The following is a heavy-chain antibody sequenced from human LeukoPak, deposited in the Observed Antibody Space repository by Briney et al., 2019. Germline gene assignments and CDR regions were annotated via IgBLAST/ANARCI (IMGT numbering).Heavy chain of an antibody. CDR3: GKDGDYGRFWYFDL. CDR1: GFTFDDYA. D-gene: IGHD4-17*01. J-gene: IGHJ2*01. CDR2: ISWNSGSI. V-gene: IGHV3-9*01. Sequence: PGGSLRLSCAASGFTFDDYAMHWVRQAPGKGLEWVSGISWNSGSIGYADSVKGRFTISRDNAKNSLYLQMNSLRAEDTALYYCGKDGDYGRFWYFDLWGRGTLVTVSS.